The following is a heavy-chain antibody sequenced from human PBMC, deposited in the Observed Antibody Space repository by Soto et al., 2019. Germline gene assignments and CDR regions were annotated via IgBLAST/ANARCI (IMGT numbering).Heavy chain of an antibody. D-gene: IGHD3-22*01. J-gene: IGHJ4*02. CDR2: ISPYNGNA. CDR3: VRDQNFFDSSGYYDY. Sequence: ASVKVSCKVSGYTFVTYGIAWVRQAPGQGLEWMGWISPYNGNANYAQKLQGRVSMTTDTSTSTAYMDLTSLRSDDTAVYYCVRDQNFFDSSGYYDYWGQGTLVTVSS. CDR1: GYTFVTYG. V-gene: IGHV1-18*01.